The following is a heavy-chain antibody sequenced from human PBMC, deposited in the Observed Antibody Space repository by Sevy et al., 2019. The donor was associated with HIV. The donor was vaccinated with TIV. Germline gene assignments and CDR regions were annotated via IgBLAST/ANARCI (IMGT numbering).Heavy chain of an antibody. CDR3: ARENDYDFWSGPQTYGMDV. J-gene: IGHJ6*02. Sequence: ASVKVSCKASGYTFTSYYMHWVRQAPGQGLEWMGIINPSGGSTSYAQKFQGRVTMTRDTSTSTVYMELSSLRSEDTAVYYCARENDYDFWSGPQTYGMDVWGQGTTVTVSS. V-gene: IGHV1-46*03. D-gene: IGHD3-3*01. CDR2: INPSGGST. CDR1: GYTFTSYY.